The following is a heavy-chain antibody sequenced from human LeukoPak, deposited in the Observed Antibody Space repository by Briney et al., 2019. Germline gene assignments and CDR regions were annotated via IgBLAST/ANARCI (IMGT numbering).Heavy chain of an antibody. CDR1: GGTFSSYA. D-gene: IGHD1-26*01. CDR3: ATDTHGYSGSYES. J-gene: IGHJ4*02. CDR2: IIPIFGTA. V-gene: IGHV1-69*06. Sequence: SVKVSCKASGGTFSSYAISWVRQAPGQGLEWMGGIIPIFGTANYAQKFQGRVTMTEDTSTDTAYMELSSLRSEDTAVYYCATDTHGYSGSYESWGQGTLVTVSS.